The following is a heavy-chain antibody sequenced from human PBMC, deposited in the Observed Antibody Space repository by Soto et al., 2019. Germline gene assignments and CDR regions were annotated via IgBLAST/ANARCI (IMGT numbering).Heavy chain of an antibody. Sequence: PSQTLSLTCAISGDSVSSNSTTWNWIRQSPSRGLEWLGRTYYGSKWYNDYAVSVKSRITINPDTSKNQFSLQLNSVTPEDTAIYYCTRGGYNWFDPWGQGTLVTVSS. J-gene: IGHJ5*02. V-gene: IGHV6-1*01. CDR2: TYYGSKWYN. CDR1: GDSVSSNSTT. CDR3: TRGGYNWFDP.